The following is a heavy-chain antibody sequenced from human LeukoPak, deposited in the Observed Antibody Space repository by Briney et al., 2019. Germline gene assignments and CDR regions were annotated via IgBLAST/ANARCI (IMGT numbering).Heavy chain of an antibody. J-gene: IGHJ5*02. V-gene: IGHV1-69*13. CDR1: GGTFSSYA. D-gene: IGHD6-19*01. Sequence: SVKVSCKASGGTFSSYAISWVRQAPGQGLEWMGGIIAIFGTANYAQKFQGRVTITADESTSTAYMELSSLRSEDTAVYYCARLWYSSGSSQGWFDPWGQGTLVTVSS. CDR2: IIAIFGTA. CDR3: ARLWYSSGSSQGWFDP.